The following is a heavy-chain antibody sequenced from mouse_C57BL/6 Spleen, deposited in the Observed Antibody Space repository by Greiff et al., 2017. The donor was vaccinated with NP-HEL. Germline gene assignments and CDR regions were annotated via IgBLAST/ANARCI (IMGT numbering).Heavy chain of an antibody. Sequence: EVQLQESGGGLVQPGGSLSLSCAASGFTFTDYYMSWVRQPPGKALEWLGFIRNKANGYTTEYSASVKGRFTISRDNSQSILYLQMNALRAEDSATYYCARGYYGSSSFDYWGQGTTLTVSS. CDR3: ARGYYGSSSFDY. CDR2: IRNKANGYTT. J-gene: IGHJ2*01. D-gene: IGHD1-1*01. CDR1: GFTFTDYY. V-gene: IGHV7-3*01.